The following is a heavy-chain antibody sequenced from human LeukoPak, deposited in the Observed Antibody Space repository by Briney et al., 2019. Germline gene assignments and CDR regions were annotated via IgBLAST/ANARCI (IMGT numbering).Heavy chain of an antibody. CDR3: AKLKQWQPQRYFFEY. D-gene: IGHD6-19*01. V-gene: IGHV3-23*03. J-gene: IGHJ4*02. CDR2: IFSGGTT. Sequence: PGGSLRLSCAASGFIFSSYSMSWVRQAPGKGLEWVSVIFSGGTTYYADAVKGRVTISRDNSKNTLYLQMNSLRAEDTAVYYCAKLKQWQPQRYFFEYWGQGALVTVAS. CDR1: GFIFSSYS.